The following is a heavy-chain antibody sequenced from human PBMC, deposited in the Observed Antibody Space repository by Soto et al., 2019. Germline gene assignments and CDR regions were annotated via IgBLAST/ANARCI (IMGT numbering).Heavy chain of an antibody. V-gene: IGHV1-69*06. CDR1: GGTVSSYA. CDR3: ARMKKWEPADAFDM. Sequence: QVQLVQSGAEVKKPGSSVKVSCKASGGTVSSYAITWVRQAPGQGLEWMGGIIPMFGTAKYAQKFQGRVTITADKSTSTAYMEVTSLRSEDTAVYSCARMKKWEPADAFDMWGQGTVVTVSS. J-gene: IGHJ3*02. D-gene: IGHD1-26*01. CDR2: IIPMFGTA.